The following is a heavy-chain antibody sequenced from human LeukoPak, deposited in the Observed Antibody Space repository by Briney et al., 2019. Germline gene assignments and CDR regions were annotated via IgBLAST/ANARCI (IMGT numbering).Heavy chain of an antibody. CDR2: INPNSGGT. V-gene: IGHV1-2*02. CDR1: GYTFTGYY. Sequence: ASVKVSCRASGYTFTGYYMHWVRQAPGQGLEWMGWINPNSGGTNYAQKFQGRVTMTRDTSISTAYMELSRLRSDDTAVYYCARDYVPSSTQMDVRGQGTTVTVSS. CDR3: ARDYVPSSTQMDV. D-gene: IGHD3-16*01. J-gene: IGHJ6*02.